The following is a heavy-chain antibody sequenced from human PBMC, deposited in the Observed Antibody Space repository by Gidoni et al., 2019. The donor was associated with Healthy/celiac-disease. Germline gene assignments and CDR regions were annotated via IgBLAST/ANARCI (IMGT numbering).Heavy chain of an antibody. Sequence: QVHLVESGGGVVQPGRSLRLSCAASGFIVSSYGMHWVRQAPGKGREWVAVISYDGSNKYYADSVKGRFTISRDNSKNTLDLQMNSLRPEDTAVYYCAKAYESSGYYYYFDYWGQGTLVSVSS. CDR2: ISYDGSNK. CDR3: AKAYESSGYYYYFDY. CDR1: GFIVSSYG. V-gene: IGHV3-30*18. J-gene: IGHJ4*02. D-gene: IGHD3-22*01.